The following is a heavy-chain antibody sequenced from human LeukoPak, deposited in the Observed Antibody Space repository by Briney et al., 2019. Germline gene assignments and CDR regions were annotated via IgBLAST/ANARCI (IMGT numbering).Heavy chain of an antibody. V-gene: IGHV3-7*01. D-gene: IGHD4-23*01. CDR1: GFTFSSYG. CDR2: IKQDGSEK. CDR3: ARVRSVGGNPHAFNI. Sequence: GGSLRLSCAASGFTFSSYGMHWVRQAPGKGLEWVANIKQDGSEKYYVDSVKGRFTISRDNAKSSLYLQVNSLRVEDTALYYCARVRSVGGNPHAFNIWGQGTMVTVSS. J-gene: IGHJ3*02.